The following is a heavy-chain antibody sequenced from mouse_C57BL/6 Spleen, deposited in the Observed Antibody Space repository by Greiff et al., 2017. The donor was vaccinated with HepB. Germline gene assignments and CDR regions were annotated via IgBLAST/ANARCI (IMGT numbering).Heavy chain of an antibody. V-gene: IGHV3-6*01. CDR1: GYSITSGYY. D-gene: IGHD2-3*01. CDR3: ARGLYDGSWFAY. Sequence: ESGPGLVKPSQSLSLTCSVTGYSITSGYYWNWIRQFPGNKLEWMGYISYDGSNNYNPSLKNRISITRDTSKNQFFLKLNSVTTEDTATYYCARGLYDGSWFAYWGQGTLVTVSA. J-gene: IGHJ3*01. CDR2: ISYDGSN.